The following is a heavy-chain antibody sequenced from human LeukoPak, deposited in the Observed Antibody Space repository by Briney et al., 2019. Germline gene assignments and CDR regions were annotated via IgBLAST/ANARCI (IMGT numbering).Heavy chain of an antibody. V-gene: IGHV4-30-2*01. J-gene: IGHJ3*02. CDR3: ARTSIAARRANAFDI. Sequence: PSETLSLTCAVSGGSISSGGYSWSWIRQPPGKGLEWIGYIYHSGSTYYNPSLKSRVTISVDRSKNQFSLKLSSVTATDTAVYYCARTSIAARRANAFDIWGQGTMVTVSS. D-gene: IGHD6-6*01. CDR1: GGSISSGGYS. CDR2: IYHSGST.